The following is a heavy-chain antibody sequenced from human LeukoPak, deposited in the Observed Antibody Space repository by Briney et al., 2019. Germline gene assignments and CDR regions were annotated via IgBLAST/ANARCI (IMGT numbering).Heavy chain of an antibody. J-gene: IGHJ4*02. D-gene: IGHD3-16*02. Sequence: GGSLRLSCAASGFTFSSYSMNWVRQAPGKGLEWVSSISSSSSYIYYADSVKGRFTISRDNSKNTLYLQMNSLRAEDTAVYYCARAYYDYAWGSYRWTYFDYWGQGTLVTVSS. V-gene: IGHV3-21*01. CDR3: ARAYYDYAWGSYRWTYFDY. CDR2: ISSSSSYI. CDR1: GFTFSSYS.